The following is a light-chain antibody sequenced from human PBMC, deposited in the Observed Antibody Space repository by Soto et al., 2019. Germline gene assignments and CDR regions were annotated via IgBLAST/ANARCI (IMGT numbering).Light chain of an antibody. CDR2: EVT. J-gene: IGLJ1*01. CDR1: SSDVGYYDY. V-gene: IGLV2-8*01. Sequence: QSVLTQPPSASGFPGQSVTISCTGTSSDVGYYDYVSWYQQHPGKAPKLVIYEVTKRPSGVPDRVSASKSGNTASLTVSGLRAEDESYYYCSAYACSNNFVFGSGTKVTVL. CDR3: SAYACSNNFV.